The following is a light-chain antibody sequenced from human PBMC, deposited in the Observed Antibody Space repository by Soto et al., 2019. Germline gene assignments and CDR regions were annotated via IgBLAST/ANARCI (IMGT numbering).Light chain of an antibody. CDR2: DAS. Sequence: EIVLTQSPATLSLSPGERATLSCRASQSVSSYLAWYQQKPGQAPRLLIYDASNRATGIPARFSGSGSGTDFTITISRLGPEDFAASYCQQRSNWRSVTFGQGTKVEIK. CDR3: QQRSNWRSVT. CDR1: QSVSSY. J-gene: IGKJ1*01. V-gene: IGKV3-11*01.